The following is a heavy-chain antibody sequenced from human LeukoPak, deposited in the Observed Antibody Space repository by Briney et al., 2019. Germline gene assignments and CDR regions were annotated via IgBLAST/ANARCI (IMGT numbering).Heavy chain of an antibody. CDR2: ISPTGSTT. J-gene: IGHJ4*02. CDR3: ARGPSSNWSGLDF. V-gene: IGHV3-74*01. Sequence: PGGSLRLSCAASGFSFSGHWMHWARQLPGKGLVWVSRISPTGSTTSYADSVMGRFTVSRDNAKNTLYLQVNNLRAEDTAVYYCARGPSSNWSGLDFWGQGTLLTVSS. CDR1: GFSFSGHW. D-gene: IGHD6-13*01.